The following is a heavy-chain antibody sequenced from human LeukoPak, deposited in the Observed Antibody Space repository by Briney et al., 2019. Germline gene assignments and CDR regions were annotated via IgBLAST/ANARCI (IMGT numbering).Heavy chain of an antibody. CDR1: GFTFDDYG. D-gene: IGHD2-15*01. Sequence: GGSLRLSCAASGFTFDDYGMSWVRQAPGKGLEWVSGINWNGGSTGYADSVKGRFTISRDNAKNSLYLQMNSLRAEDTAVYYCARDPIYCSGDSCYSGSFDYWGQGTLVTVSS. J-gene: IGHJ4*02. CDR3: ARDPIYCSGDSCYSGSFDY. V-gene: IGHV3-20*04. CDR2: INWNGGST.